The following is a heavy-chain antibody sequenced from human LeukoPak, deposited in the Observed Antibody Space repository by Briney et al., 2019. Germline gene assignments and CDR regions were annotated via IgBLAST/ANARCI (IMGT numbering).Heavy chain of an antibody. CDR2: IIPIFGTA. CDR3: ATPIHNYYYYYMDV. Sequence: SVEVSCKASRGTFSSYAISWVRQAPGQGLEWMGGIIPIFGTANYAQKFQGRVTITTDESTSTAYMGLSSLRSEDTAVYYCATPIHNYYYYYMDVWGKGTRSPSP. CDR1: RGTFSSYA. D-gene: IGHD2-2*02. J-gene: IGHJ6*03. V-gene: IGHV1-69*05.